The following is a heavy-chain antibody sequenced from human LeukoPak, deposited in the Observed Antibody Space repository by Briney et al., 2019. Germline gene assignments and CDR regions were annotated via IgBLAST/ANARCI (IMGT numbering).Heavy chain of an antibody. CDR2: IYYSGST. CDR3: ARLIGVQNAFDI. Sequence: SQTLSLTCTVSGGSLSSGDYYWSWIRQPPGEGLEWIGYIYYSGSTYYNPSLKSRVTISVDTSKNQFSLKLSSVTAADTAVYYCARLIGVQNAFDIWGQGTMVTASS. CDR1: GGSLSSGDYY. V-gene: IGHV4-30-4*08. J-gene: IGHJ3*02. D-gene: IGHD3-3*01.